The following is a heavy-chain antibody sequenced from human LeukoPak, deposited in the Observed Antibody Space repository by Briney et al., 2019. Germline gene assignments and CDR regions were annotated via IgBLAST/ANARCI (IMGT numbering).Heavy chain of an antibody. V-gene: IGHV3-7*01. CDR1: GFTFSRYW. D-gene: IGHD6-13*01. J-gene: IGHJ4*02. Sequence: GSLRLSCAVSGFTFSRYWMSWVRQAPGKGLEWVANIKQDGSEKYYVDSVKGRFTISRDNAKNSLYLQMNSLRDEDTAVYYCAKGGQSSSWFWIIWGQGTLVTVSS. CDR2: IKQDGSEK. CDR3: AKGGQSSSWFWII.